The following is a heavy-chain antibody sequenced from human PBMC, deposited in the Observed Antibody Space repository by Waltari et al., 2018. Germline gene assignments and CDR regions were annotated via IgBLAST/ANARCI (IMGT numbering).Heavy chain of an antibody. D-gene: IGHD4-4*01. V-gene: IGHV1-46*01. Sequence: QVHLVQSGAEVKKPGASVTVYCKASGYTFTNNYIHWVRQAPGQGPEWMGLINPRGNSTSYAQKFQGRISMTRDTSTSTVYMELSSLRFEDTAVYFCARVPPSNYYDYWGQGTLVTVSS. CDR2: INPRGNST. CDR3: ARVPPSNYYDY. CDR1: GYTFTNNY. J-gene: IGHJ4*02.